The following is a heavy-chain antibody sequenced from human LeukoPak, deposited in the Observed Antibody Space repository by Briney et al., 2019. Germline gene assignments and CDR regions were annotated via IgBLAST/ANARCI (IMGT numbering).Heavy chain of an antibody. V-gene: IGHV4-61*02. CDR3: ARTYCDTSTCYRFDS. J-gene: IGHJ4*02. D-gene: IGHD2-21*01. CDR2: VHSGGTS. Sequence: SETLSLTCTVSSGSISGNDLYWNWIRQAAGKGLEWIRRVHSGGTSNYNPSLAGRVTVSVDRSKKQFSLKMSSVTAADTAVYYCARTYCDTSTCYRFDSWGQGILDTVSS. CDR1: SGSISGNDLY.